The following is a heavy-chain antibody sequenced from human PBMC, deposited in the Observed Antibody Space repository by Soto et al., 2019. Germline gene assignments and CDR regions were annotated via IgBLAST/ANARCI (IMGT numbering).Heavy chain of an antibody. J-gene: IGHJ4*02. CDR1: GYTFTSYG. D-gene: IGHD3-22*01. CDR2: ISAYNGNT. Sequence: SVKVSCKASGYTFTSYGISWVRQAPGQGLEWMGWISAYNGNTNYAQKLQGRVTMTTDTSTSTAYMELRSLRSDDTAVYYCASSDYYDSSGYPQYFDYWGQGTLVTVSS. CDR3: ASSDYYDSSGYPQYFDY. V-gene: IGHV1-18*04.